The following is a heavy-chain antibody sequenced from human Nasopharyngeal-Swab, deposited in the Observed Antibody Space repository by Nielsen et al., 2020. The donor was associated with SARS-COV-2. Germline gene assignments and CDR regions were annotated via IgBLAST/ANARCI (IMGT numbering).Heavy chain of an antibody. CDR3: ARGNGQMDY. D-gene: IGHD5-24*01. V-gene: IGHV3-21*01. J-gene: IGHJ4*02. CDR2: ISSSSSYI. Sequence: WIRQPPGKGLEWVSSISSSSSYIYYADSVKGRSTISRDNAKNSLYLQMNSLRVEDTAVYYCARGNGQMDYWGQGTLVTVSS.